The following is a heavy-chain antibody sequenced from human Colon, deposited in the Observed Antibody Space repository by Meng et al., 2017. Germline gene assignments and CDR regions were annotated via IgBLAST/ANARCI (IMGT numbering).Heavy chain of an antibody. J-gene: IGHJ4*02. CDR2: ISSSGSTI. CDR1: GFTFSDYY. D-gene: IGHD2-2*01. CDR3: ARGPLKDIVVVPAAPPMWGLDS. Sequence: GESLKISCAASGFTFSDYYMSWIRQAPGKGLEWVSYISSSGSTIYYADSVKGRFTISRDNAKNSLYLQMNSLRAEDTAVYYCARGPLKDIVVVPAAPPMWGLDSWGQGTQVTVSS. V-gene: IGHV3-11*01.